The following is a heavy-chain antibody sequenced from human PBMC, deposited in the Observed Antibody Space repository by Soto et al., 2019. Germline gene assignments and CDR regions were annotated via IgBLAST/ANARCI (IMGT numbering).Heavy chain of an antibody. D-gene: IGHD4-17*01. J-gene: IGHJ4*02. Sequence: PGESLKISCKGSGYTFNIYWIAWVRQMPGKGLEWMGVIYPVDSDTRYSPSFPGQVTISVDKSINTAYLQWSSLQASDTAIYYCARQDGDGLFYFDYWGQGTPVTGSS. V-gene: IGHV5-51*01. CDR3: ARQDGDGLFYFDY. CDR1: GYTFNIYW. CDR2: IYPVDSDT.